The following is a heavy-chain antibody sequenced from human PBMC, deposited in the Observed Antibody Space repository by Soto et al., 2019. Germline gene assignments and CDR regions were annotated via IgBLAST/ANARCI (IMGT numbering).Heavy chain of an antibody. Sequence: ASVKVSCKASGYTFTGYYMHWVRQAPGQGLEWMGWINPNSGGTNYAQKFQGRVTMTRDTSISTAYMELSRLRSDDTAVYYCARELSGNCTNGVCLNWFDPWGQGTLVTVSS. V-gene: IGHV1-2*02. D-gene: IGHD2-8*01. CDR3: ARELSGNCTNGVCLNWFDP. CDR1: GYTFTGYY. J-gene: IGHJ5*02. CDR2: INPNSGGT.